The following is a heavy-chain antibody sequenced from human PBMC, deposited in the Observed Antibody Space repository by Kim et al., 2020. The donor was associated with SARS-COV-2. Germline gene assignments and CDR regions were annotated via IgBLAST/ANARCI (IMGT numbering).Heavy chain of an antibody. V-gene: IGHV1-46*01. D-gene: IGHD4-17*01. Sequence: TSYAQKFQGSVTMTRDTSTSTVYMELSSLRSEDTAVYYCAREERLRSLDYWGQGTLVTVSS. CDR2: T. J-gene: IGHJ4*02. CDR3: AREERLRSLDY.